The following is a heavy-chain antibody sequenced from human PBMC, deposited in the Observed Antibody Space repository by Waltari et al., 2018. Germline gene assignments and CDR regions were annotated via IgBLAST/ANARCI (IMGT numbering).Heavy chain of an antibody. J-gene: IGHJ6*02. CDR3: ARVATKTYSSPVPGRPYYYGMDV. CDR2: INSDGSST. V-gene: IGHV3-74*01. Sequence: EEQLVESGGGLVQPGESLRLSCAASGFTSSRYWMDWVRQAPGKGLVWVSRINSDGSSTIYAESVKGRFTISRDNAKNTLYVQMNRLRAEDTAVYYCARVATKTYSSPVPGRPYYYGMDVWGQGTTVTVSS. D-gene: IGHD6-13*01. CDR1: GFTSSRYW.